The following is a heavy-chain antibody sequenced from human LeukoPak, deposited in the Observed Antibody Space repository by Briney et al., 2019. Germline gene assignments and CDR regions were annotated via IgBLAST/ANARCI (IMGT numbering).Heavy chain of an antibody. CDR1: GGSISSSSYY. V-gene: IGHV4-39*01. CDR2: IYYSGST. J-gene: IGHJ6*02. Sequence: SETLSLTCTVSGGSISSSSYYWGWIRQPPGKGLEWIGSIYYSGSTYYNPSLKSRVTISVDTSKNQFSLKLSSVTAADTAVYYCARVPIVVVPAASDTYYYYGMDVWGQGTTVTVSS. CDR3: ARVPIVVVPAASDTYYYYGMDV. D-gene: IGHD2-2*01.